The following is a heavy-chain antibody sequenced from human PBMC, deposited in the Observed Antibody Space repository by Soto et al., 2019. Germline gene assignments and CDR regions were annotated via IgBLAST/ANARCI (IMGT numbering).Heavy chain of an antibody. CDR2: INHSGST. CDR1: GGSFSGYY. Sequence: SETLSLTCAVYGGSFSGYYWSWIRQPPGKGLEWIGEINHSGSTNYNPSLKSRVTISVDTSKNQFSLKLSSVTAADTAVYYCARAVLRYFDWLDYWGQGTLVTVSS. CDR3: ARAVLRYFDWLDY. J-gene: IGHJ4*02. D-gene: IGHD3-9*01. V-gene: IGHV4-34*01.